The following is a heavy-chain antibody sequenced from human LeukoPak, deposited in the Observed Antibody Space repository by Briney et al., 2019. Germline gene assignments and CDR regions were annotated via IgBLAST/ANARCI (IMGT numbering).Heavy chain of an antibody. J-gene: IGHJ4*02. CDR1: GFTFSSYS. V-gene: IGHV3-48*01. Sequence: PGGSLRLSCAASGFTFSSYSMNWVRQAPGKGLEWVSYISSSSSTIYYADSVQGRFTISRDNSKNTLYLQMNSLRAEDTAIYYCAKDLNSGNPRGVIDYWGQGTLVTVSS. D-gene: IGHD4-23*01. CDR2: ISSSSSTI. CDR3: AKDLNSGNPRGVIDY.